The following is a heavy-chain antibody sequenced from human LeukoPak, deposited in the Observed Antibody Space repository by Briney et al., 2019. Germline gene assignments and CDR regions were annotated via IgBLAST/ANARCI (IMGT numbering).Heavy chain of an antibody. CDR3: ARPAARRWEADY. Sequence: GASVKVSCKTSGYTFTSYGISWVRQAPGQGPEWMGWISTYSGNTNYAQKLQGRVTMTTDTSTSTAYMELRSLRSDDTAVYYCARPAARRWEADYWGQGTLVTVSS. D-gene: IGHD6-6*01. CDR2: ISTYSGNT. CDR1: GYTFTSYG. J-gene: IGHJ4*02. V-gene: IGHV1-18*01.